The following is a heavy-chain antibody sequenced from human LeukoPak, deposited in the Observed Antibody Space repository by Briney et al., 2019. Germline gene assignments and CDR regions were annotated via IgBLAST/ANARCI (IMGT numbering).Heavy chain of an antibody. Sequence: GGSLRLSCVASGFTFSSNNMHWVRQAPGKGLEWVAFIEYHGSKQYYGESVKGRFTISRDNSKNTLYLQMNSLRAEDTAVYYCARGHALDWGQGTLVTVSS. D-gene: IGHD3-16*01. J-gene: IGHJ4*02. V-gene: IGHV3-30*02. CDR2: IEYHGSKQ. CDR1: GFTFSSNN. CDR3: ARGHALD.